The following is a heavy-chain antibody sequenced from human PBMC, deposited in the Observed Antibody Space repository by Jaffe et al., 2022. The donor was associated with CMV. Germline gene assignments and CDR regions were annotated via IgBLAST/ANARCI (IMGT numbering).Heavy chain of an antibody. Sequence: EVQLVESGGGLVQPGGSLRLSCAASGFTFSSYSMNWVRQAPGKGLEWVSYISSSSSTIYYADSVKGRFTISRDNAKNSLYLQMNSLRDEDTAVYYCARGFYGDYVEYYFDYWGQGTLVTVSS. CDR3: ARGFYGDYVEYYFDY. CDR1: GFTFSSYS. D-gene: IGHD4-17*01. J-gene: IGHJ4*02. CDR2: ISSSSSTI. V-gene: IGHV3-48*02.